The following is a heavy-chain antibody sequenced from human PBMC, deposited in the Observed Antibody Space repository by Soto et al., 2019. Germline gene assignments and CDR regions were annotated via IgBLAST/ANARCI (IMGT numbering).Heavy chain of an antibody. J-gene: IGHJ6*02. D-gene: IGHD2-15*01. V-gene: IGHV3-48*02. CDR2: ISSSSSTI. Sequence: GGSLRLSCAASGFTFSSYSMNWVRQAPGKGLEWVSYISSSSSTIYYADSVKVRFTISRDNGKNSLYLQMNSLRDEDTAVYYCARDIVILYYYYYCMHVRARGTTFAVCS. CDR1: GFTFSSYS. CDR3: ARDIVILYYYYYCMHV.